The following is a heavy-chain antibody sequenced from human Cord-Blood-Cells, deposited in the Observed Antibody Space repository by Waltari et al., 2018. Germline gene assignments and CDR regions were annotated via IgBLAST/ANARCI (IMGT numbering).Heavy chain of an antibody. CDR2: IYPGDSDP. J-gene: IGHJ5*02. CDR3: ARPYCSGGSCYNWFDP. D-gene: IGHD2-15*01. CDR1: GYSFTSYW. V-gene: IGHV5-51*01. Sequence: EVQLVQSGAEVKKPGESLKISCKGSGYSFTSYWIGWVRQMPGKGLEWMGIIYPGDSDPRYSPSFQGQVTISANKSISTAYLQWSSLKASDTAMYYCARPYCSGGSCYNWFDPWGQGTLVTVSS.